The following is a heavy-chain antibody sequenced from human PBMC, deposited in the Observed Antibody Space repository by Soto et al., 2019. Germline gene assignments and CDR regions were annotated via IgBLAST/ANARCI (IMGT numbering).Heavy chain of an antibody. CDR2: ISDNGGTT. CDR1: EFTFSNYA. Sequence: PGGSLSLSCAASEFTFSNYAMSWVRQAPGKGLEWVSSISDNGGTTYYADSVKGRFTISRDNSKNTLYLQMNSLRAEDTAVYYCARDPTADLSTYYDFWSGWTLYYYYGMDVWGQGTTVTVSS. CDR3: ARDPTADLSTYYDFWSGWTLYYYYGMDV. D-gene: IGHD3-3*01. J-gene: IGHJ6*02. V-gene: IGHV3-23*01.